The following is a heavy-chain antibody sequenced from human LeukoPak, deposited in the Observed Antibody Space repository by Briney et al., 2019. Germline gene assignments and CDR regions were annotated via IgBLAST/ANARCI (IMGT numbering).Heavy chain of an antibody. J-gene: IGHJ4*02. CDR3: AIEYSSLYMFDY. CDR1: GYTFTGYY. CDR2: INPNSGGT. D-gene: IGHD6-6*01. Sequence: ASVKVSCKASGYTFTGYYMHWVRQAPGQGLEWMGWINPNSGGTNYAQKFQGRVTMTRDTSISTAYMELSRLRSDDTAVYYCAIEYSSLYMFDYWGQGTLVTVSS. V-gene: IGHV1-2*02.